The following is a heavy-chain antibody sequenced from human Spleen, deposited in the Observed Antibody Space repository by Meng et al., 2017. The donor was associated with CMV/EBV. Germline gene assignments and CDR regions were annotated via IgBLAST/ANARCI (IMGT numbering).Heavy chain of an antibody. V-gene: IGHV4-59*01. D-gene: IGHD7-27*01. CDR3: ARSQLGIWVFDN. CDR2: IYYSGST. J-gene: IGHJ4*02. CDR1: GGSIDSYY. Sequence: SETLSLTCTVSGGSIDSYYWSWIRQPPGKGLEWIGYIYYSGSTNYNPSLKSRVTMSVDTSKNQFSLKLSSVTAADTAVYYCARSQLGIWVFDNWGQGALVTVSS.